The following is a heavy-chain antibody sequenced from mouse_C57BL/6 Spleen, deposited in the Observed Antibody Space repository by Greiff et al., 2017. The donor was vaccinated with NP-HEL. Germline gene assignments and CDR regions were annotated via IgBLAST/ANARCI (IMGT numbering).Heavy chain of an antibody. CDR2: IDPSDSYT. CDR3: AITPWFAY. V-gene: IGHV1-69*01. D-gene: IGHD1-3*01. J-gene: IGHJ3*01. Sequence: VQLQQPGAELVMPGASVKLSCKASGYTFTSYWMHWVKQRPGQGLEWIGEIDPSDSYTNYNQKFKGKSTLTVDKSSSTAYMQLSSLTSEDSAVYYCAITPWFAYWGQGTLVTVSA. CDR1: GYTFTSYW.